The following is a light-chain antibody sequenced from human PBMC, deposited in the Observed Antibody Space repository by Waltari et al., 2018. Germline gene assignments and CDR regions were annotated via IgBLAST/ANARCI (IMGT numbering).Light chain of an antibody. CDR2: DVS. CDR3: SSYTSSSTLGV. J-gene: IGLJ2*01. CDR1: SSDVGGYNY. V-gene: IGLV2-14*03. Sequence: QSALTQPASVSGSPGQSITLSCTGTSSDVGGYNYVSCYQQPPGKAPKLMIYDVSKRPSGVSNRFSGSKSGNTASLTISGLQAEDEADYYCSSYTSSSTLGVFGGGTKLTVL.